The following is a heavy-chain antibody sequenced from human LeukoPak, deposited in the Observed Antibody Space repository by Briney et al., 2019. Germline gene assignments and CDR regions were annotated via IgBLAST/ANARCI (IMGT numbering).Heavy chain of an antibody. D-gene: IGHD6-13*01. CDR2: INSDGSST. Sequence: GGSLRLSCAASGSTFSSYWMHWVRQAPGKGLVWVSRINSDGSSTSYADSVKGRFTISRDNAKNTLHLQMNSLRAEDTAVYYCARGGYSSSWYPHPLYWGQGTLVTVSS. CDR1: GSTFSSYW. J-gene: IGHJ4*02. V-gene: IGHV3-74*01. CDR3: ARGGYSSSWYPHPLY.